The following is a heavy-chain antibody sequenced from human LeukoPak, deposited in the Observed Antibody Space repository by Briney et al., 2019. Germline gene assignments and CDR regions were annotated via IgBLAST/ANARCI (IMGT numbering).Heavy chain of an antibody. CDR2: INHSGST. CDR1: GGSFSGYY. V-gene: IGHV4-34*09. D-gene: IGHD1-26*01. Sequence: SETLSLTCAVYGGSFSGYYRSWIRQPPGKGLEWIGEINHSGSTNYNPSLKSRVTISVDTSKNQFSLKLSSVTAADTAVYYCARDGKWNGRFDYWGQGTLVTVSS. CDR3: ARDGKWNGRFDY. J-gene: IGHJ4*02.